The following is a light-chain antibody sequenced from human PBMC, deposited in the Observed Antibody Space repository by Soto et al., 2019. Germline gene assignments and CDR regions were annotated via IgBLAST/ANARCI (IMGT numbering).Light chain of an antibody. CDR3: QQHNQWPIT. CDR1: QSAGNF. V-gene: IGKV3D-15*01. Sequence: EIVMTQSPATLSVSPGETASLSCRASQSAGNFLAWYQQKPGQAPRLLIYYISTRATGIPARFSGSGSGTEFTLTINSLQSEDSAVYYCQQHNQWPITFGQRTRLEMK. CDR2: YIS. J-gene: IGKJ5*01.